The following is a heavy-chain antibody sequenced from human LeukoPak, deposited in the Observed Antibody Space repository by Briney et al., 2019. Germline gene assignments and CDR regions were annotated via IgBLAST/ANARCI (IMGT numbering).Heavy chain of an antibody. CDR1: GYSISSGYY. CDR2: IYHSGST. CDR3: ARGRNLSGSGSFYFDY. V-gene: IGHV4-38-2*02. Sequence: TSETLSLTCTVSGYSISSGYYWGWIRQPPGKGLEWIGYIYHSGSTYYNPSLKSRVTISVDRSKNQFSLKLSSVTAADTAVYYCARGRNLSGSGSFYFDYWGQGTLVTVSS. D-gene: IGHD3-10*01. J-gene: IGHJ4*02.